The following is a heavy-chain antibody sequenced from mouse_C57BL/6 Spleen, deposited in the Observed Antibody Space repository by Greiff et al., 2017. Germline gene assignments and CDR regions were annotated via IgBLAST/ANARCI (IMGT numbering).Heavy chain of an antibody. Sequence: VQLQQSGPSLVRPSQTLSLTCTVTGFSINSDCYWIWIRQFPGNKLEYIGYTFYSGITYYNPSLESRTYITRATSKNQFSLTLSSVTTKDTATYCGARASILDYYAMDYWGQGTSVTVSS. CDR2: TFYSGIT. V-gene: IGHV3-3*01. J-gene: IGHJ4*01. CDR3: ARASILDYYAMDY. CDR1: GFSINSDCY. D-gene: IGHD6-1*01.